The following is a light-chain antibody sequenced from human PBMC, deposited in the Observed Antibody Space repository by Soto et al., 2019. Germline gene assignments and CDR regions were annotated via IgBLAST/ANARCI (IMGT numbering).Light chain of an antibody. V-gene: IGKV3-11*01. J-gene: IGKJ1*01. CDR2: DAS. CDR1: QSVSNY. Sequence: EIVLTQSPATLALSPGERATLSCRASQSVSNYLGWYQQKPGQAPRLLIYDASNRATGIPAKFSGSGSGTDFTLTISSLEPEDFAVYYCQQYGSSPRTFGQGTKVEIK. CDR3: QQYGSSPRT.